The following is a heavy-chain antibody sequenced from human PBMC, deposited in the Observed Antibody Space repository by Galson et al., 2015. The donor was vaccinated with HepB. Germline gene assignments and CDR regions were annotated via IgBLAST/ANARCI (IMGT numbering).Heavy chain of an antibody. CDR3: ARGVVMHGYSYGYGSVYYYMDV. D-gene: IGHD5-18*01. V-gene: IGHV1-69*13. CDR1: GGTFISYA. CDR2: IIPFFGTA. Sequence: SVKVSCKASGGTFISYAINWVRQAPGQGLEWMGGIIPFFGTANYAQKFKGRVTITADESASTAYMELSSLRSEDTALYYCARGVVMHGYSYGYGSVYYYMDVWGKGTTVTVSS. J-gene: IGHJ6*03.